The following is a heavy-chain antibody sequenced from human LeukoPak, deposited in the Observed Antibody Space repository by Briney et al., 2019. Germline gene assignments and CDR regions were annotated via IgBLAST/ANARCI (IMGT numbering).Heavy chain of an antibody. CDR2: FDPEGGET. CDR3: ATRLDYVAPFDP. Sequence: ASVNVSCTVSGYTLTELSMHWVRQAPGKGLEWMGGFDPEGGETIYAQKFQGRVTMTEDTSPDTAYMELSSLRSEDTAVYYCATRLDYVAPFDPWGQGTLVTVSS. V-gene: IGHV1-24*01. D-gene: IGHD3-16*01. CDR1: GYTLTELS. J-gene: IGHJ5*02.